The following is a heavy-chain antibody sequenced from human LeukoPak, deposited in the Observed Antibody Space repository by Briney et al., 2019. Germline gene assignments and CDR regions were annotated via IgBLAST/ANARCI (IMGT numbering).Heavy chain of an antibody. CDR2: INHSGST. J-gene: IGHJ6*03. CDR3: ARLAPGGYSYGLYYYYYYMDV. V-gene: IGHV4-34*01. D-gene: IGHD5-18*01. Sequence: SETLSLTCAVYGGSFSGYYWSWIRKPPGKGLEWIGEINHSGSTNYNPSLKSRVTISVDTSKNQFSLKLSSVTAADTAVYYCARLAPGGYSYGLYYYYYYMDVWGKGTTVTISS. CDR1: GGSFSGYY.